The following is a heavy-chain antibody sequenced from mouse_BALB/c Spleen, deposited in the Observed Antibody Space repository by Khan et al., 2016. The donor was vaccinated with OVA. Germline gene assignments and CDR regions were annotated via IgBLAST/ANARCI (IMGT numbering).Heavy chain of an antibody. Sequence: EVQLQESGGGLVQPGGSRTLSCAASGFTFSTYGMHWVRQAPEKGLEWVAYISGDSSTLYYADTVKGRFTISRANPKNTLFLQMTILMSEDTARYYCATSYFYGYYFDYWGPGTTLTVSS. CDR2: ISGDSSTL. V-gene: IGHV5-17*02. CDR1: GFTFSTYG. D-gene: IGHD1-1*01. CDR3: ATSYFYGYYFDY. J-gene: IGHJ2*01.